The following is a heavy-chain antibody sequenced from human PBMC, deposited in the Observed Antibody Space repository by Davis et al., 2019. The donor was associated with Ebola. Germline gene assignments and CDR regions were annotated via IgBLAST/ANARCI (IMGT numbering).Heavy chain of an antibody. V-gene: IGHV3-23*01. CDR2: LGTSSDT. D-gene: IGHD3-22*01. CDR3: AKGNYDSSGYWGYWFDP. J-gene: IGHJ5*02. CDR1: GFIFSTYV. Sequence: GGSLRLSCSASGFIFSTYVMSWVRQAPGKGLEWVSTLGTSSDTYYADSVKGRFTISRDNSENTLFLQMNSLRVEDTAIYYCAKGNYDSSGYWGYWFDPWGQGTLVTVSS.